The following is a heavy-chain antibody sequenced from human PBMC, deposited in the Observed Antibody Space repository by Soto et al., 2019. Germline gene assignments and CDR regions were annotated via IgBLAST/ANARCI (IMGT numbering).Heavy chain of an antibody. Sequence: SVKVSCKASGGTFSIYTISWVRQAPGQGLEWMGRIIPILGIANYAQKFQGRVTITADKSTSTAYMELSSLRSEDTAVYYCARAKWLAHFDYWGQGTLVSVSS. J-gene: IGHJ4*02. CDR1: GGTFSIYT. V-gene: IGHV1-69*02. CDR3: ARAKWLAHFDY. CDR2: IIPILGIA. D-gene: IGHD6-19*01.